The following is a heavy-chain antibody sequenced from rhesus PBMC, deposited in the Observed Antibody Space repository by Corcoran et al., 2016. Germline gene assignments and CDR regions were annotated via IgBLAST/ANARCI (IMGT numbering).Heavy chain of an antibody. CDR2: IYGNSAST. Sequence: QVQLQQWGEGLVKPSETLSLTCAVYGGSISGYYYWRWIRQPPGKALEWIGYIYGNSASTNYTPAPKDRVTISTDTSKNQFSLKLSSVTAADTAVDYCARSRIAAAGTSGAVDFWGQGLRVTVSS. CDR3: ARSRIAAAGTSGAVDF. D-gene: IGHD6-25*01. CDR1: GGSISGYYY. V-gene: IGHV4-73*01. J-gene: IGHJ3*01.